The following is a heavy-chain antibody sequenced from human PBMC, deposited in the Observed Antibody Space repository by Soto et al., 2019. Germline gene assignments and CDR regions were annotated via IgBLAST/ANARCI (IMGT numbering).Heavy chain of an antibody. CDR1: GFTFSSYS. CDR3: ARVGSPDFDY. V-gene: IGHV3-21*01. CDR2: ISSSSSYI. Sequence: EVQLVESGGGLVKPGGSLRLSCAASGFTFSSYSMNWVRQAPGKGLEWVSSISSSSSYIYYTDSVKGRFTISRDNAKNSLYLQMNSLRAEDTAVYYCARVGSPDFDYWGQGTLVTVSS. J-gene: IGHJ4*02.